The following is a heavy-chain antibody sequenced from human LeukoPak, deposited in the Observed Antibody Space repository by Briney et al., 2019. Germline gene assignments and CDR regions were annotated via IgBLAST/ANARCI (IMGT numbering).Heavy chain of an antibody. CDR2: ISSSSSTI. Sequence: PGGSLRLSCAASGFTFSSYSMNWVRQAPGKGLEWVSYISSSSSTIYYADSVKGRFTISRDNAKNSLYLQMNSLRAEDTAVYYCARGVITFGGVIAAYYYYYMDVWGKGTTVTISS. CDR3: ARGVITFGGVIAAYYYYYMDV. V-gene: IGHV3-48*04. CDR1: GFTFSSYS. J-gene: IGHJ6*03. D-gene: IGHD3-16*02.